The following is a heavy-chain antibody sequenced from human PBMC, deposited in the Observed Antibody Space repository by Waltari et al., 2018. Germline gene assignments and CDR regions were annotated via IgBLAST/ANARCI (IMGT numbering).Heavy chain of an antibody. CDR3: ARNFPPDTAMVKGWFDP. J-gene: IGHJ5*02. CDR2: MNPNSGNT. D-gene: IGHD5-18*01. V-gene: IGHV1-8*01. Sequence: VRQATGQGLEWMGWMNPNSGNTGYAQKFQGRVTMTRNTSISTAYMELSSLRSEDTAVYYCARNFPPDTAMVKGWFDPWGQGTLVTVSS.